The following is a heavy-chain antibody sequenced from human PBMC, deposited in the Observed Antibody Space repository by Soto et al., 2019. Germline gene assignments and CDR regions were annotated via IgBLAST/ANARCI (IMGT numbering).Heavy chain of an antibody. Sequence: PGGSLRLSCAASGFTFSSYAMSWVRQAPGKGLEWVSAISGSGGSTYYADSVKGRFTISRDNSKNTLYLQMNSLRAEDTAVYYCANNEPRRFLEWLPELAVWGKGTTVTVSS. CDR3: ANNEPRRFLEWLPELAV. J-gene: IGHJ6*04. CDR2: ISGSGGST. CDR1: GFTFSSYA. D-gene: IGHD3-3*01. V-gene: IGHV3-23*01.